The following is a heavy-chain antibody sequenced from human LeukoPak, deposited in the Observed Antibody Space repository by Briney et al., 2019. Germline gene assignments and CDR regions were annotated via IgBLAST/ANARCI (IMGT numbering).Heavy chain of an antibody. V-gene: IGHV7-4-1*02. D-gene: IGHD3-16*02. CDR2: INTNTGNP. J-gene: IGHJ4*02. Sequence: ASVKVSCTASGYTFTSYAMNWVRQAPGQGLEWMGWINTNTGNPTYAQGFTGRFVFSLDTSVSTAYLQISSLKAEDTAVYYCARDLAPTSFYDYVWGSYRYPSFDYWGQGTLVTVSS. CDR1: GYTFTSYA. CDR3: ARDLAPTSFYDYVWGSYRYPSFDY.